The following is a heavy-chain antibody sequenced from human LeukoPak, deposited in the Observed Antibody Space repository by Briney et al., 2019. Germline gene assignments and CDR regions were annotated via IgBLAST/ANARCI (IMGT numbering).Heavy chain of an antibody. V-gene: IGHV3-48*02. CDR2: ISSSSSTK. Sequence: PGGSLRLSCAASGFTFSSYSMTWVRQAPGKGLEWVSYISSSSSTKYYADSVKGRFTISRDNAKNSLYLQMNSLRDEDTAVYYCAKVGDYGDYRLDYWGQATLVTDSS. D-gene: IGHD4-17*01. CDR1: GFTFSSYS. J-gene: IGHJ4*01. CDR3: AKVGDYGDYRLDY.